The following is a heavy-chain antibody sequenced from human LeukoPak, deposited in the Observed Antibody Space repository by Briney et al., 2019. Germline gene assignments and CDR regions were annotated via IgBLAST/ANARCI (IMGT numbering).Heavy chain of an antibody. Sequence: ASVKVSCKASGYSFTTYYIHWVRQAPGQGLEWMGIINPSGGSTSYAQKFQGRVTMTRATSTSTVYMELSSLRSEDTAVYYCARVELNYGMDVWGQGTTVTVSS. CDR3: ARVELNYGMDV. V-gene: IGHV1-46*01. D-gene: IGHD1-7*01. CDR2: INPSGGST. CDR1: GYSFTTYY. J-gene: IGHJ6*02.